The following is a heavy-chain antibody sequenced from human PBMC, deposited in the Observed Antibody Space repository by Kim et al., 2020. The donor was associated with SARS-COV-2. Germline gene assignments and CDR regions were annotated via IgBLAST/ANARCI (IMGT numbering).Heavy chain of an antibody. V-gene: IGHV3-64*01. CDR3: AGSSSWHPHYFDY. CDR1: GFTFTDYA. Sequence: GGSLRLSCAASGFTFTDYAMNWVRQAPGKGLEYVSGINSNGGSTYYANSVKGRFTISRDNSKNTLYLQMDSLRAEDTAVYYCAGSSSWHPHYFDYWGQGTLVTVSS. D-gene: IGHD6-13*01. J-gene: IGHJ4*02. CDR2: INSNGGST.